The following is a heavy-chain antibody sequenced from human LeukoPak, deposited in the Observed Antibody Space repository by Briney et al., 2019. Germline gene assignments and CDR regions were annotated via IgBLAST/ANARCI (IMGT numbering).Heavy chain of an antibody. J-gene: IGHJ5*02. V-gene: IGHV1-3*01. CDR3: ARDGYSSSWGNWFDP. CDR1: GYTFTGYA. Sequence: ASVKVSCKASGYTFTGYAMHWVRQAPGQRLEWMGWINVANGNTKYSQRFQGRVTIARDTSASTAYMELSSLRSEDSAVYYCARDGYSSSWGNWFDPWGQGTLVTVSS. CDR2: INVANGNT. D-gene: IGHD6-13*01.